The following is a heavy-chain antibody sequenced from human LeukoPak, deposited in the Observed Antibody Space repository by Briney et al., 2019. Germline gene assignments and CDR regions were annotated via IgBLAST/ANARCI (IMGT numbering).Heavy chain of an antibody. D-gene: IGHD3-10*01. V-gene: IGHV4-34*01. CDR2: INHSGST. Sequence: SETLSLTCAVYGGSFSGYYWSWIRQPPGKGLEWIGEINHSGSTNYNPSLKSRVTISVDTSKKQFSLKLSSVTAADTAMYYCARLVSMVRVGIVWYYYMDVWGKGTTVTVSS. J-gene: IGHJ6*03. CDR3: ARLVSMVRVGIVWYYYMDV. CDR1: GGSFSGYY.